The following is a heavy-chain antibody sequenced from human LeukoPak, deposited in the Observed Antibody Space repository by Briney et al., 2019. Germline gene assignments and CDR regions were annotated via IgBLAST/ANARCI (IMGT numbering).Heavy chain of an antibody. J-gene: IGHJ3*02. CDR3: ARLDDYVWGSYRYPDAFDI. CDR1: GGTFSSYA. V-gene: IGHV1-69*05. CDR2: IIPIFGTA. D-gene: IGHD3-16*02. Sequence: SVKVSCKASGGTFSSYAISWVRRAPGQGLEWMGRIIPIFGTANYAQKFQGRVTITTDESTSTAYMELSSLRSEDTAVYYCARLDDYVWGSYRYPDAFDIWGQGTMVTVSS.